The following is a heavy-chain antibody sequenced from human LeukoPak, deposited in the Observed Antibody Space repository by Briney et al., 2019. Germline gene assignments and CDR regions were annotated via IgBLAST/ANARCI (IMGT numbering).Heavy chain of an antibody. CDR1: GGSISSGDYY. V-gene: IGHV4-30-4*08. J-gene: IGHJ4*02. Sequence: SETLSLTCTVSGGSISSGDYYWRWIRQPPGKGLEWIGYIYYSGSTYYNPSLKRRVTISVDTSKNQFSLKLSSVTAADAAVYYCARGRDSDYWGQGTLVTVSS. D-gene: IGHD3-22*01. CDR2: IYYSGST. CDR3: ARGRDSDY.